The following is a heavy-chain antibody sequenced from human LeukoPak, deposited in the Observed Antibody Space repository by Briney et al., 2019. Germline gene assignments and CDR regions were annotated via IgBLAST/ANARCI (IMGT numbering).Heavy chain of an antibody. CDR3: AKDQSTYTSSWYLGIDY. CDR2: LYSDGST. V-gene: IGHV3-66*02. D-gene: IGHD6-13*01. J-gene: IGHJ4*02. CDR1: GLTVSNND. Sequence: SGGSLRLSCAASGLTVSNNDMTWVRQSPGEGLEWVSTLYSDGSTYYADSVRGRFTISRDNSKNTLYLQMNSPRAEDTAVYYCAKDQSTYTSSWYLGIDYWGQGTLVTVSS.